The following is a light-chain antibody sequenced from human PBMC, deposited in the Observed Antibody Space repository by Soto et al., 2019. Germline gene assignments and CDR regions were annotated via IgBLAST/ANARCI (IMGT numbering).Light chain of an antibody. J-gene: IGLJ2*01. CDR3: AAWDDSLSGHVL. V-gene: IGLV1-47*01. CDR2: QNS. Sequence: QSVLTQPRSVSGTPGQGVSISCSGGRSNVGSNYVYWYQQLPGTAPRLLIYQNSLRPSGVPDRFSGSKSGTSASLAISGLRSEDEADYYCAAWDDSLSGHVLFGGGTKVTVL. CDR1: RSNVGSNY.